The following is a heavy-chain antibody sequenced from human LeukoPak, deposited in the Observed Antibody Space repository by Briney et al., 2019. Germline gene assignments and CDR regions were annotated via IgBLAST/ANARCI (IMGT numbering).Heavy chain of an antibody. CDR2: ISWNGGSI. J-gene: IGHJ6*02. V-gene: IGHV3-9*01. D-gene: IGHD3/OR15-3a*01. Sequence: PGGSLRFSCAASGFTFDDYAMHWVRQGPGKGLEWVSGISWNGGSIGYVDSVKGRFTISRDNAKNSLYLQMNSLRAEDTAVYYCAKDMSFDGDYGMDVWGQGTTVTVSS. CDR1: GFTFDDYA. CDR3: AKDMSFDGDYGMDV.